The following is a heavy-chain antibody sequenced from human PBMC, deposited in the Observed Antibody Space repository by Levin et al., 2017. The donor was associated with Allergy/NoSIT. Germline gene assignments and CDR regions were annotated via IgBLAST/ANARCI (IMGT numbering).Heavy chain of an antibody. D-gene: IGHD6-13*01. CDR1: GYSFTSYW. Sequence: GESLKISCKGSGYSFTSYWIGWVRQMPGKGLEWMGIIYPGDSDTRYSPSFQGQVTISADKSISTAYLQWSSLKASDTAMYYCARHMGGSSWYGGLDAFDIWGQGTMVTVSS. CDR2: IYPGDSDT. CDR3: ARHMGGSSWYGGLDAFDI. J-gene: IGHJ3*02. V-gene: IGHV5-51*01.